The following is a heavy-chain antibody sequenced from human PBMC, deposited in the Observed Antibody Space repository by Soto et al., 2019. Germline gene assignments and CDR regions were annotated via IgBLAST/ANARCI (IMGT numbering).Heavy chain of an antibody. CDR2: VSRSGTLI. J-gene: IGHJ4*02. Sequence: GGSLRLSCSSSGFTFSSYAMSWVRQAPGQGLEWVSSVSRSGTLIHYADSVKGRFTISRDNSDNTLYLQMNSLRAEDTAVYYCAKDAEQYLEWDFFDFWGQGSLVTVSS. V-gene: IGHV3-23*01. CDR3: AKDAEQYLEWDFFDF. CDR1: GFTFSSYA. D-gene: IGHD3-3*01.